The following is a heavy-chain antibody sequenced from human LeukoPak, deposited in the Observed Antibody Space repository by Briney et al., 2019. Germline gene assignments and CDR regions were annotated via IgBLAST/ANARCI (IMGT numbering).Heavy chain of an antibody. CDR1: GGSISSSSYY. V-gene: IGHV4-39*01. CDR3: ASILGIVARGLFDY. CDR2: IYYSGST. D-gene: IGHD1-26*01. J-gene: IGHJ4*02. Sequence: PSETLSLTCTVSGGSISSSSYYWGWIRQPPGKGLEWIGSIYYSGSTYYNPSLKSRVTISVDTSKNQFSLKLSSVTAADTAVYYCASILGIVARGLFDYWGQGTLVTVSS.